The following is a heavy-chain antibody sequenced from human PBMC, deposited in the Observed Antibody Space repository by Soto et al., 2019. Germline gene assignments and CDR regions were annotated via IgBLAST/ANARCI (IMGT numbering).Heavy chain of an antibody. CDR3: TRGPRASSTGTGAH. CDR1: GFTFTTYW. CDR2: INGDGSST. Sequence: GSLRLSCAASGFTFTTYWMHWVRQVPGKGLVWVSRINGDGSSTTYADSVKGRLTISRDNAKNTLYLQMNSLRAEDTAVYYCTRGPRASSTGTGAHWGQGTLVTVSS. V-gene: IGHV3-74*01. D-gene: IGHD1-1*01. J-gene: IGHJ4*02.